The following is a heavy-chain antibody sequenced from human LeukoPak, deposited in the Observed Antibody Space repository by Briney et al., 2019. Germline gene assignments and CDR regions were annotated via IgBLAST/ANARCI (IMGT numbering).Heavy chain of an antibody. CDR2: INHSGST. J-gene: IGHJ4*02. V-gene: IGHV4-34*01. Sequence: SETLSLTCAVYGGSFSGYYWSWIRQPPGKGLEWIGEINHSGSTNYNPSLKSRVTISVDTSKNQFSLKLSSVTAADTAVYYCARLFMVRGVDHIDYWGQGTLVTVSS. D-gene: IGHD3-10*01. CDR1: GGSFSGYY. CDR3: ARLFMVRGVDHIDY.